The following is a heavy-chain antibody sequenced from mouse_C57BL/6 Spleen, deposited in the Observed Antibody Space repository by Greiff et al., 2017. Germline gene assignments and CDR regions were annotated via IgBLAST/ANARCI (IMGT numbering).Heavy chain of an antibody. V-gene: IGHV1-63*01. J-gene: IGHJ1*03. D-gene: IGHD2-4*01. CDR2: IYPGGGYT. CDR1: GYTFTNYW. Sequence: QVQLQQSGAELVRPGTSVKMSCKASGYTFTNYWIGWAKQRPGHGLEGIGDIYPGGGYTNYNEKFKGKATLTADKSSSTAYMQFSSLTSEDSAIYYCARFDYDGDWYFDVWGTGTTVTVSS. CDR3: ARFDYDGDWYFDV.